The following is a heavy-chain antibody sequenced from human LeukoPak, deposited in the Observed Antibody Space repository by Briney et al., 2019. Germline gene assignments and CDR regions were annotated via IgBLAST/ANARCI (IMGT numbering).Heavy chain of an antibody. CDR2: ISSSSTI. Sequence: AGGSLRLSCAASGFTFSSYEMNWVRQAPGKGLEWVSYISSSSTIYYADSVKGRFTISRDNAKNSLYLQMNSLRAEDTAVYYCARATGGYSYGYDYWGQGTLVTVSS. CDR1: GFTFSSYE. J-gene: IGHJ4*02. V-gene: IGHV3-48*03. D-gene: IGHD5-18*01. CDR3: ARATGGYSYGYDY.